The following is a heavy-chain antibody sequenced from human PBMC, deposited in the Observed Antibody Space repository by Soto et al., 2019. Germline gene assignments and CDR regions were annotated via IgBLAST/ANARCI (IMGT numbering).Heavy chain of an antibody. CDR1: GFTFSSYF. V-gene: IGHV3-33*01. D-gene: IGHD7-27*01. J-gene: IGHJ6*02. CDR2: IWYDGSNK. Sequence: GGSLRLSCAASGFTFSSYFMHWVRQAPGKGLEWVAVIWYDGSNKYYADSVKGRFTISRDNSKNTLYLQMNSLRAEDTAVYYCARDPLGRSPYYYYGMDVWGQGTTVTVSS. CDR3: ARDPLGRSPYYYYGMDV.